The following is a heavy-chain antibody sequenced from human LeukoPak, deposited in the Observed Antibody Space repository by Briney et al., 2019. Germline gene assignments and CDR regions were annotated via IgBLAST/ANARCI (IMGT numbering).Heavy chain of an antibody. CDR1: GGSISSSSYY. J-gene: IGHJ6*02. CDR2: IYYSGST. D-gene: IGHD2-15*01. CDR3: ARQEVVVVVAAEPYYGMDV. V-gene: IGHV4-39*01. Sequence: PSETLSLTCTVSGGSISSSSYYWGWIRQPPGKGLEWIGSIYYSGSTYYNPSLKSRVTISVDTSKNQFSLKLSSVTAADRAVYYCARQEVVVVVAAEPYYGMDVWGQGTTVTVSS.